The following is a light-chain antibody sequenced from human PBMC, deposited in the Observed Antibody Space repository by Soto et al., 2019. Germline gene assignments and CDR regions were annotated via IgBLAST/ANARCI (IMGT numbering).Light chain of an antibody. Sequence: QSALTQPASVSGSPGQSITISCTGTSSDVGSYNLVSWYQQHPGKAPKLMIYGVSKWPSGVSSRFSGSKSGNTASLTISGLQAEDEADYYCCSYAGSSTVLFGGGTKVTVL. CDR1: SSDVGSYNL. CDR3: CSYAGSSTVL. J-gene: IGLJ2*01. V-gene: IGLV2-23*02. CDR2: GVS.